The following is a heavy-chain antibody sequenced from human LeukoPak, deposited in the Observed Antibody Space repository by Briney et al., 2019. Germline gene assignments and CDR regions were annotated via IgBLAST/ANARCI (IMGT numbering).Heavy chain of an antibody. J-gene: IGHJ4*02. Sequence: ASVKVSCKASGYTFTGYYMHWVRQAPGQGLEWMGWINPNSGGTNYAQKFQGRVAMTRDMSISTAYMELSRLRSDDTAVYYCARPYGDYVSEYYFDYWGQGTLVTVSS. CDR2: INPNSGGT. CDR1: GYTFTGYY. D-gene: IGHD4-17*01. CDR3: ARPYGDYVSEYYFDY. V-gene: IGHV1-2*02.